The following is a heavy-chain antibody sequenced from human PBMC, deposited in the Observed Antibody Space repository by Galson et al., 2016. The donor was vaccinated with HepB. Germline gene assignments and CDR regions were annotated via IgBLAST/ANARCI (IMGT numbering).Heavy chain of an antibody. D-gene: IGHD3-9*01. V-gene: IGHV3-33*08. CDR3: ARDGYDFFPGFYPGYYFDY. CDR2: IWYDGSNK. Sequence: SLRLSCAASGFTFSSYGMHWVRQAPGKGLEWVAVIWYDGSNKYYADSVKGRFTISRDNSKNTLYLQMNSLRAEDTAVYYCARDGYDFFPGFYPGYYFDYWGQGTLVTVSS. J-gene: IGHJ4*02. CDR1: GFTFSSYG.